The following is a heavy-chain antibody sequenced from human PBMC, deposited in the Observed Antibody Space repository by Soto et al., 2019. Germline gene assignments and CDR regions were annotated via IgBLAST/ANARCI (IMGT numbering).Heavy chain of an antibody. CDR1: GYSFTSYW. D-gene: IGHD6-19*01. V-gene: IGHV5-10-1*01. CDR2: IDPSDSYT. Sequence: PGESLKISCKGSGYSFTSYWISWVRQMPGKGLEWMGRIDPSDSYTNYSPSFQGHVTISADKSISTAYLQWSSLKASDTAMYYCARQDGVAVAVNYYYYGMDVWGQGTTVTVSS. CDR3: ARQDGVAVAVNYYYYGMDV. J-gene: IGHJ6*02.